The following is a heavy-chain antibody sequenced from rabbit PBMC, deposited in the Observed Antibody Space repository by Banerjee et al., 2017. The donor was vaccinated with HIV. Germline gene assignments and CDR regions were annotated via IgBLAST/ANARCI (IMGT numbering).Heavy chain of an antibody. J-gene: IGHJ4*01. D-gene: IGHD4-1*01. CDR1: GFSFSNKYV. CDR2: INTNSGNA. CDR3: ARHYSGGWGGGNL. Sequence: QEQLEESGGGLVKPEGSLTLTCTASGFSFSNKYVMCWVRQAPGKGLEWIACINTNSGNAVYASWAKGRFTISKTSSTTVTLQMTSLTVADTATYFCARHYSGGWGGGNLWGPGTLVTVS. V-gene: IGHV1S45*01.